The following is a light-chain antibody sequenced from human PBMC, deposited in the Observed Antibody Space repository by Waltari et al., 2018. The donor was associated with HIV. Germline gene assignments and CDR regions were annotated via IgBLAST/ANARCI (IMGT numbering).Light chain of an antibody. CDR2: EIS. CDR1: SSDVGGYNL. Sequence: QSALTQPASVSGSPGQSITISCTGTSSDVGGYNLVSWSQQYPGKAPKLMIYEISNRPSGVSHRFSGSRSGNTASLTISGLQAEDEADYYCSSYTRSSNLNYVFGSGTKVTVL. J-gene: IGLJ1*01. CDR3: SSYTRSSNLNYV. V-gene: IGLV2-14*01.